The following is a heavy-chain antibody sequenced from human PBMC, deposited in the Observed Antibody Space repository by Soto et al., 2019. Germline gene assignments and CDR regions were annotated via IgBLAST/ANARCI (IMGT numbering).Heavy chain of an antibody. J-gene: IGHJ6*02. Sequence: SLKISCKCSGYRFPSYWIGRVRQMPGPGLGWRGIIYPGDSDTRYSPSFQGKVTLSADKSISTAYLQWSSLKASDNAMYHCATPVLYSGSSGTWDGMDVRGPGTTVT. D-gene: IGHD6-6*01. CDR1: GYRFPSYW. V-gene: IGHV5-51*01. CDR2: IYPGDSDT. CDR3: ATPVLYSGSSGTWDGMDV.